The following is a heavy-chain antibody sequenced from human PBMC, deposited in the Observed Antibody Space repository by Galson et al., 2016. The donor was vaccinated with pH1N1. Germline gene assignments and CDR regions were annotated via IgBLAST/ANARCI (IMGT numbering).Heavy chain of an antibody. Sequence: TLSLTCTVSGGPISSGDYYWTWIRQHPGKGLEWIGDISHSGSSSHNPSLKSRLSLSVDTSTNQVSLELNSVPAADTAVYYSARGCRGKLGTATHFYHSMDDWGPGTTVTVSS. J-gene: IGHJ6*02. CDR3: ARGCRGKLGTATHFYHSMDD. D-gene: IGHD2-21*02. CDR2: ISHSGSS. V-gene: IGHV4-31*03. CDR1: GGPISSGDYY.